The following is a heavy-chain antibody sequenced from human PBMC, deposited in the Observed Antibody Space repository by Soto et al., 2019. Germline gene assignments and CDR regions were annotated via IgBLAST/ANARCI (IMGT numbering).Heavy chain of an antibody. J-gene: IGHJ5*02. D-gene: IGHD6-13*01. CDR3: ARERPDGSRLDP. CDR1: GGSISSGDYY. Sequence: QVQLQESGPGLVKPSQNLSLTYTDSGGSISSGDYYWSLIRQPPGKGLEWIGYIYYSGSTYYNPSLKSRVTISVDTSKNQFSLKLSSVTAADTAVYYCARERPDGSRLDPWGQGTLVTVSS. CDR2: IYYSGST. V-gene: IGHV4-30-4*01.